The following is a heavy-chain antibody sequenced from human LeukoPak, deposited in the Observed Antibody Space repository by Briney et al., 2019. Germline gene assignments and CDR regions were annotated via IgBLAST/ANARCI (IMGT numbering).Heavy chain of an antibody. V-gene: IGHV3-48*04. CDR3: ARDHNYAFDN. J-gene: IGHJ4*02. Sequence: PGGSLRLSCVASGFILRDYSMNWVRQAPGKGLEWISYIGIDSGNTKYADSVKGRFTISGDNAKNSLYLQMNSLRVEDTAVYYCARDHNYAFDNWGQGTLVTVSS. D-gene: IGHD5-24*01. CDR2: IGIDSGNT. CDR1: GFILRDYS.